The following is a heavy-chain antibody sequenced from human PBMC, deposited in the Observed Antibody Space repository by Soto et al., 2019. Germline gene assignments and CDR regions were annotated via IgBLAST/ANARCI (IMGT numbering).Heavy chain of an antibody. J-gene: IGHJ5*02. CDR2: IASDGSNR. V-gene: IGHV3-30*04. D-gene: IGHD1-1*01. Sequence: QVQLVESGGGVVQPGRSLRLSCAASGFSISRSAMHWVRQAPGKGLEWVAGIASDGSNRWYADSAKGRFTISRDNSKNTVYLQMSSLGGEDTAVYYCARDLQAGTDNVNWFAPWGQGTLVTVSS. CDR1: GFSISRSA. CDR3: ARDLQAGTDNVNWFAP.